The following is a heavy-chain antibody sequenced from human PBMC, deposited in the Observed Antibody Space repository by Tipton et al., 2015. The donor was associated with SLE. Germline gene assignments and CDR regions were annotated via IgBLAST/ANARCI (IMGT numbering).Heavy chain of an antibody. CDR3: ARGVESSGSSGAFDI. CDR2: INHSGST. J-gene: IGHJ3*02. CDR1: GGSFSGYY. D-gene: IGHD6-6*01. Sequence: LRLSCAVYGGSFSGYYWSWIRQPPGKGLEWIGEINHSGSTNYNPSLKSRVTISVDTSKNQFSLKLSSVIAADTAVYYCARGVESSGSSGAFDIWGQGTMVTVSS. V-gene: IGHV4-34*01.